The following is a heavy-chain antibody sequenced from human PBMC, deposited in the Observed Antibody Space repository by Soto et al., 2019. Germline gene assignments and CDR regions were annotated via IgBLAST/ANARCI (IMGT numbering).Heavy chain of an antibody. CDR1: GYTFTSYG. Sequence: ASVKVSCRASGYTFTSYGISWVRQAPGQGLEWMGWISAYNGNTNYAQKLQGRVTMTTDTSTSTAYMELRSLRSDDTAVYYCARDVGPYSSSSYYYGMDVWGQGTTVTVSS. CDR3: ARDVGPYSSSSYYYGMDV. CDR2: ISAYNGNT. J-gene: IGHJ6*02. D-gene: IGHD6-6*01. V-gene: IGHV1-18*01.